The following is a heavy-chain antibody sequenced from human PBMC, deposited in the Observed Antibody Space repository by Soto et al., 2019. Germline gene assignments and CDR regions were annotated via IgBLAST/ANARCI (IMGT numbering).Heavy chain of an antibody. CDR2: IFYSGST. V-gene: IGHV4-39*01. J-gene: IGHJ5*02. Sequence: PSETLSLTCSVSGGSISTSRSYWAWIRQPPGKGLEWLANIFYSGSTFYNPSLASRVSVSVDTSKNEFSLKLRSVTAADTAVYYCARQPTTGDTDLWFDPWGQGTLVTVS. CDR1: GGSISTSRSY. CDR3: ARQPTTGDTDLWFDP. D-gene: IGHD2-21*01.